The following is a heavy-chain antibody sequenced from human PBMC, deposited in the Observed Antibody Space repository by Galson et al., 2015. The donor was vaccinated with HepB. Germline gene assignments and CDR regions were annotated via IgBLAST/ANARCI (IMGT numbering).Heavy chain of an antibody. D-gene: IGHD6-13*01. Sequence: SVKVSCKASGYTFTSYAMNWVRQAPGQGLEWMGWINTNTGNPTYAQGFTGRFVFSLDTSVSTAYLQISSLKAEDTAVYYCARDSEAAAGISYYYYGMDVWGQGTTVTVSS. V-gene: IGHV7-4-1*02. CDR2: INTNTGNP. CDR3: ARDSEAAAGISYYYYGMDV. CDR1: GYTFTSYA. J-gene: IGHJ6*02.